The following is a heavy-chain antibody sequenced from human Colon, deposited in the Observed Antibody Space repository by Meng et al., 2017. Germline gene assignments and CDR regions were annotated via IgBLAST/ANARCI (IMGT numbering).Heavy chain of an antibody. CDR1: GGSVSSGTYY. CDR3: ARDRVPGKY. V-gene: IGHV4-61*01. J-gene: IGHJ4*02. Sequence: QVQLKESGPGLVRPSETLSFTCTASGGSVSSGTYYWSWIRQPPGKGLEWIGCIYYSGTTNYNPSLKSRVTISVDTSKNQFSLKLSSVTPADTAVYFCARDRVPGKYWGQGTLVTVSS. D-gene: IGHD1-14*01. CDR2: IYYSGTT.